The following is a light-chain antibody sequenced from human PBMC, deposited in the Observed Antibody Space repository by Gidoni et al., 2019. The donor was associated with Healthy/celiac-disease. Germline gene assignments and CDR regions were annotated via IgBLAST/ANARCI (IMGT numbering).Light chain of an antibody. CDR1: QSVSSSY. V-gene: IGKV3-20*01. J-gene: IGKJ1*01. Sequence: DIVLTQSPGTLSLSPGESATLSCRASQSVSSSYLAWYQQKPGQAPRLLIYGSSRRATGMPDRFSGSGSGTDFTLTISRRETEDFAVYYCQQYGSSPQWTFGQGTKVEI. CDR2: GSS. CDR3: QQYGSSPQWT.